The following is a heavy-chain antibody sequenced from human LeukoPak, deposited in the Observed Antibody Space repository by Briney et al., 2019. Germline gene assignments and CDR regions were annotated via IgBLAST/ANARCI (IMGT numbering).Heavy chain of an antibody. D-gene: IGHD2-15*01. CDR1: GYTFTGYG. J-gene: IGHJ6*03. CDR3: ARLDIVVVVPRESYYYYMDV. V-gene: IGHV1-18*01. CDR2: ISAYNGNT. Sequence: ASVKVSCKASGYTFTGYGISWVRQAPGQGLEWMGWISAYNGNTNYAQKLQGRVTMTTDTSTSTAYMELRSLRSDDTAVYYCARLDIVVVVPRESYYYYMDVWGKGTTVTVSS.